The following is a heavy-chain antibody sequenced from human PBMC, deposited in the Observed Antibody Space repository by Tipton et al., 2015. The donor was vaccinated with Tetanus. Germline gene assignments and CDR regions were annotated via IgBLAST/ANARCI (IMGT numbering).Heavy chain of an antibody. CDR1: GASISDKKYY. Sequence: TLSLTCTVSGASISDKKYYWGWIRQSPGQGLEWIGSLSYSGRTYYNPSLKSRVTMSVHTSKKDFSVRLRSVTAADTAVYYCARLREIVSRSGWDFDYWSQGILVTVSS. CDR2: LSYSGRT. V-gene: IGHV4-39*02. D-gene: IGHD5/OR15-5a*01. CDR3: ARLREIVSRSGWDFDY. J-gene: IGHJ4*02.